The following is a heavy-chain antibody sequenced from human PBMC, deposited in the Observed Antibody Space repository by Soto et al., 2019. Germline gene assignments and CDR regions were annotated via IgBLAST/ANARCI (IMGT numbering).Heavy chain of an antibody. J-gene: IGHJ4*02. CDR1: GFSFSSNW. CDR3: ASIPMVRGPSDY. CDR2: INDDGSTT. D-gene: IGHD3-10*01. Sequence: EVQLVESGGGLVQPGGSLRLSCAASGFSFSSNWMHWVRQAPGKGLVWVARINDDGSTTQYADSVQGRFTISRDNPENTLYLRMNSLRADDTAVYYCASIPMVRGPSDYWGQGALVTVSS. V-gene: IGHV3-74*02.